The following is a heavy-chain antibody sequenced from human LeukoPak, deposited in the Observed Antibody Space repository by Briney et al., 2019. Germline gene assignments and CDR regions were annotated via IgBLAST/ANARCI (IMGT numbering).Heavy chain of an antibody. CDR2: ISYDGSNK. D-gene: IGHD4-11*01. Sequence: PGRSLRLSCAASGFTFSSYAMHWVRQAPGKGLEWVAVISYDGSNKYYADSVKGRFTISRDNSKNTLYLQMNSLRAEDTAVYYCARAEVTTRYYYMDVWGKGTTVTVSS. CDR1: GFTFSSYA. V-gene: IGHV3-30-3*01. CDR3: ARAEVTTRYYYMDV. J-gene: IGHJ6*03.